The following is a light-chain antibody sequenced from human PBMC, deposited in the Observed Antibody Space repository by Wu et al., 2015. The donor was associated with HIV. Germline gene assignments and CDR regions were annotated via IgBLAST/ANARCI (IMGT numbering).Light chain of an antibody. CDR3: QHRQSWPFT. CDR1: QSLISNY. V-gene: IGKV3D-20*02. J-gene: IGKJ3*01. CDR2: NAS. Sequence: EVVLTQSPGSLSLSPGERATLSCRASQSLISNYLAWYQQKPGQAPRLVIYNASTRASGIPARFSGSGSGTDFTLTISSLDSEDFAVYYCQHRQSWPFTFGPGTKVDIK.